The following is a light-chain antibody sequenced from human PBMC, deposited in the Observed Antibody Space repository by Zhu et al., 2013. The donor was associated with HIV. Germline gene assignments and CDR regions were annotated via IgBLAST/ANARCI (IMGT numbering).Light chain of an antibody. CDR1: RTILSTSNNKNY. CDR2: WAS. CDR3: QQYYSSPPT. V-gene: IGKV4-1*01. Sequence: DIVMTQSPGSLAVSLGERATLNCKSSRTILSTSNNKNYLAWYQQKSGQPPKLLVSWASTRESGVPDRFSGSGSGTDFTLTISSLEAEDVAVYYCQQYYSSPPTFGQGTKVEIK. J-gene: IGKJ1*01.